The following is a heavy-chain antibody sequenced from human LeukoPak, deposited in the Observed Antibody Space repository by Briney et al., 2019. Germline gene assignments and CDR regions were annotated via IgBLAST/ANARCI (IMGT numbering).Heavy chain of an antibody. CDR3: ARVATAKYYYDSSGLYPGY. CDR1: GFTFSSYS. D-gene: IGHD3-22*01. Sequence: GGSLRLSCAASGFTFSSYSMNWVRQAPGKGLEWVSSISSSSSYIYYADPVKGRFTISRDNAKNSLYLQMNSLRAEDTAVYYCARVATAKYYYDSSGLYPGYWGQGTLVTVSS. CDR2: ISSSSSYI. J-gene: IGHJ4*02. V-gene: IGHV3-21*01.